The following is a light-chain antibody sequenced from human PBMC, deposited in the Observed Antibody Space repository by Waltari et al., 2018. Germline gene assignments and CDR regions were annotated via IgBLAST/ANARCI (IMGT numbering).Light chain of an antibody. V-gene: IGKV3-20*01. J-gene: IGKJ1*01. Sequence: IVLTQSPGTLSLSPGGRATLSCTASQDIGHYLAWYQQKPGQAPRLLIYATSTRAAGIPDRFSGSGSGADFSLTITRLEPEDFAVYYCQHHVRLPATFGQGTKV. CDR3: QHHVRLPAT. CDR2: ATS. CDR1: QDIGHY.